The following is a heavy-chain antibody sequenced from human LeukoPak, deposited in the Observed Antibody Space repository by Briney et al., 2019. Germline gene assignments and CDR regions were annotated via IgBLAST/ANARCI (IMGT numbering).Heavy chain of an antibody. Sequence: PGGSLRLSCAASGFTFSSYAMHWVRQAPGKGLEWVAVISYDGSNKYYADSVKGRFTISRDNSKNTLYLQMNSLRAEDTAVYYCAREVYSSSSLDYWGQGTLVTVSS. J-gene: IGHJ4*02. V-gene: IGHV3-30-3*01. CDR2: ISYDGSNK. CDR3: AREVYSSSSLDY. D-gene: IGHD6-6*01. CDR1: GFTFSSYA.